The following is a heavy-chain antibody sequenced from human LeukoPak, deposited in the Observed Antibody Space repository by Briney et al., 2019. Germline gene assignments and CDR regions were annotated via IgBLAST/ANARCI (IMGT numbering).Heavy chain of an antibody. CDR3: ARGYYGSGSHCCHMDV. CDR2: INHSGST. CDR1: VGSFSGYY. J-gene: IGHJ6*03. D-gene: IGHD3-10*01. V-gene: IGHV4-34*01. Sequence: SETLSLTCAVYVGSFSGYYWSWIREPPVQGLEWFGEINHSGSTNYNSSLKSRVTISVDTSKNQFSLKLTSVTAADTAMYYCARGYYGSGSHCCHMDVWGKVTTITVS.